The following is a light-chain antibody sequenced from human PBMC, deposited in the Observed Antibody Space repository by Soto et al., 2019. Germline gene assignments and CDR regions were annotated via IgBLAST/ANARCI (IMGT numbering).Light chain of an antibody. CDR1: QSISSY. CDR3: QHYGTSSST. Sequence: DIQMTQSPSSLSASVGDRVTITCRASQSISSYLNWYQQKPGKAPKLLIYAASSLQSGVPSRFSGSGSGTDFTLTISSLQPEDFAVYYCQHYGTSSSTFGQGTKLEIK. V-gene: IGKV1-39*01. J-gene: IGKJ2*01. CDR2: AAS.